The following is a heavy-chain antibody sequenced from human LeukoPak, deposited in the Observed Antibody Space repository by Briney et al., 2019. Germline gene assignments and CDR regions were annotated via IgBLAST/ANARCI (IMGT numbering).Heavy chain of an antibody. V-gene: IGHV3-7*01. CDR1: GFTFSSYW. CDR2: IKKEGSER. J-gene: IGHJ3*02. Sequence: GGSLRLTCAASGFTFSSYWMNWVRQAPGKGLEWVANIKKEGSERYYMDSVKGRFTISRDNTKKSLYLQMNTLRAEDTGVYYCARDLAGPPQEAFDIWGQGTMVIVSS. CDR3: ARDLAGPPQEAFDI.